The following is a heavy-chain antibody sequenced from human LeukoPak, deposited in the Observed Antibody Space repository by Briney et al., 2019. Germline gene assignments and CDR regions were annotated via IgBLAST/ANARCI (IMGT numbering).Heavy chain of an antibody. Sequence: GASVKVSCKASGGTFSNYAINWVRQAPGQGLEWLGGIIPIYGTTNYGQTFQSRVTITADESTTTAYMELSSLRSEDTALYYCATPHKYYDVWRGYCPFDNWGQGTLVTVSS. CDR3: ATPHKYYDVWRGYCPFDN. J-gene: IGHJ4*02. CDR2: IIPIYGTT. D-gene: IGHD3-3*01. V-gene: IGHV1-69*13. CDR1: GGTFSNYA.